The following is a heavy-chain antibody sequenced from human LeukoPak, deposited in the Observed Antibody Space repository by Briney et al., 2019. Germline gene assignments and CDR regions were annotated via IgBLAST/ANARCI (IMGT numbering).Heavy chain of an antibody. J-gene: IGHJ3*02. CDR3: ARGDSTGGRKPFDI. CDR1: GFTFSSYA. D-gene: IGHD2-15*01. CDR2: ISGSDTST. Sequence: GGSLRLSCATSGFTFSSYAMNWVRQAPGKGLEWVSTISGSDTSTYYADSVQGRFTISRDNSKNTLYLQMNSLRGEDTAVYYCARGDSTGGRKPFDIWGQGTMVTVSS. V-gene: IGHV3-23*01.